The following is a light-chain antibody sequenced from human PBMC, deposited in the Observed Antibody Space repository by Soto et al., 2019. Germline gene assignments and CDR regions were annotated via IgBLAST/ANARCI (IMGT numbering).Light chain of an antibody. V-gene: IGLV1-36*01. J-gene: IGLJ2*01. Sequence: QSVLTQSPSVSEAPRQRVTITCSGSSSNIGDNPVNCYQQLPGKAPKLLIYYDDLLASGVSDRFSGSKSGTSASLAISGLQSEDEGDYYCAAWDDSLDGVVFGGGTKLTVL. CDR3: AAWDDSLDGVV. CDR2: YDD. CDR1: SSNIGDNP.